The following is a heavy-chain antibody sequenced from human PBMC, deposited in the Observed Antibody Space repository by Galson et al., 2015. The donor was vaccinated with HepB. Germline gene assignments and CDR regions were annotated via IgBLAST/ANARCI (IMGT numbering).Heavy chain of an antibody. Sequence: GGTFSSYAISWVRQAPGQGLEWMGGIIPIFGTANYAQKFQGRVTITADKSTSTAYMELSSLRSEDTAVYYCTSANYDSSGYYPNGVDYWGQGTLVTVSS. V-gene: IGHV1-69*06. D-gene: IGHD3-22*01. CDR3: TSANYDSSGYYPNGVDY. CDR1: GGTFSSYA. J-gene: IGHJ4*02. CDR2: IIPIFGTA.